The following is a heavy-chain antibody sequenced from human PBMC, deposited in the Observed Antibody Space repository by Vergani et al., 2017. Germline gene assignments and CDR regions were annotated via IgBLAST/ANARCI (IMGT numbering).Heavy chain of an antibody. CDR2: IYYSGST. CDR3: ARDQVILTGQHAYDY. CDR1: GGSLSSSSYY. D-gene: IGHD3-9*01. J-gene: IGHJ4*02. V-gene: IGHV4-39*07. Sequence: QLQLQESGPGLVKPSETLSLTCTVSGGSLSSSSYYWGWIRQPPGKGLEWIGSIYYSGSTYYNPSLKSRVTISVDTSKNQFSLKLSSVTAADTAVYYWARDQVILTGQHAYDYWGQGTLVTVSS.